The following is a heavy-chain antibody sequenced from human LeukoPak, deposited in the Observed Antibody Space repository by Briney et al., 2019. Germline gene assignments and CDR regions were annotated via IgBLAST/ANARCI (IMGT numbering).Heavy chain of an antibody. J-gene: IGHJ6*02. CDR2: ISSSSSTI. V-gene: IGHV3-48*01. Sequence: GGSRRLSCAASGFTFSSYSMNWVRQAPGKGLEWVSYISSSSSTIYYADSVKGRFTISRDSFKNTLYLQMNSLTPEDTALYYCAKDLYGSYAMDVWGQGTTVTVSS. CDR3: AKDLYGSYAMDV. D-gene: IGHD4-17*01. CDR1: GFTFSSYS.